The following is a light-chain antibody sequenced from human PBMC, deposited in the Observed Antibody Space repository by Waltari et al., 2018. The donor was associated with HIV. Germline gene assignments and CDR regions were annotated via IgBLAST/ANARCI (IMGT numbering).Light chain of an antibody. CDR3: GTWDSSLSAAV. V-gene: IGLV1-51*01. CDR1: SSNIGQNY. CDR2: DKN. Sequence: QSVLTQPPSVSAAPGQKVTISCSGSSSNIGQNYVSWYQQLPGTAPKLLIYDKNKRPSGIPDRFSGSKSGTSATLGITGLQTGDEADYYCGTWDSSLSAAVFGGGTQLTAL. J-gene: IGLJ7*02.